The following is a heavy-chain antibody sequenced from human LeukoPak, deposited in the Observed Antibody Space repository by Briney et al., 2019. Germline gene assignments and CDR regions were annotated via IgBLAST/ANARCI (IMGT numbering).Heavy chain of an antibody. CDR3: ARDWAAAAGYFDY. CDR2: LYYSGGT. CDR1: GGSITSRSYY. J-gene: IGHJ4*02. V-gene: IGHV4-39*07. Sequence: SETLSLTCTVSGGSITSRSYYWGWIRQPPGKGLEWIGSLYYSGGTYYNPSLKSRVTISVDTSKNQFSLKLSSVTAADTAVYYCARDWAAAAGYFDYWGQGTLVTVSS. D-gene: IGHD6-13*01.